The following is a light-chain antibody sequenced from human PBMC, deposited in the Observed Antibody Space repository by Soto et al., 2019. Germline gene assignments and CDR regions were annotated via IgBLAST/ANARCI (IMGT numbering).Light chain of an antibody. J-gene: IGKJ5*01. CDR3: QQRSNWPPSIT. CDR2: GAS. Sequence: EIVMTQSPATLSLSPGERATLSCKASQSVRSNVAWYQQTPGQAPRLLIYGASTRATGIPARFSGSGSGTDFTLTISSLEPEDFAVYYCQQRSNWPPSITFGQGTRLE. V-gene: IGKV3-11*01. CDR1: QSVRSN.